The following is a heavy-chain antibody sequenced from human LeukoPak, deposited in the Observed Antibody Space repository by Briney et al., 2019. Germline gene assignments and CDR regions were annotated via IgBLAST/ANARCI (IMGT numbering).Heavy chain of an antibody. CDR1: GFIFSSYG. J-gene: IGHJ4*02. V-gene: IGHV3-30*18. CDR3: AKGGVSSAYHPVDC. Sequence: GGSLRLSCAASGFIFSSYGMHWVRQAPGKGLEWVAGISSDESEEFYVGSVKGRFITSRDSSKSMLYLQMNSLRIEDTAVYYCAKGGVSSAYHPVDCWGQGTLVTVSP. CDR2: ISSDESEE. D-gene: IGHD3-22*01.